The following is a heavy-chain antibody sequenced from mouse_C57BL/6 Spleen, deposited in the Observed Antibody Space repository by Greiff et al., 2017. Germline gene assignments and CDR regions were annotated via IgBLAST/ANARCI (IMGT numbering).Heavy chain of an antibody. Sequence: VQLQQPGAELVRPGSSVKLSCKASGYTFTSYWMHWVKQRPIQGLEWIGNIDPSDSDTHYNQKFKDKATLTVDKSSSTAYMQLSSLTSEDSAVYYCARSSYYGNYDAMDYWGQGTSVTVSS. CDR3: ARSSYYGNYDAMDY. CDR2: IDPSDSDT. V-gene: IGHV1-52*01. CDR1: GYTFTSYW. D-gene: IGHD2-10*01. J-gene: IGHJ4*01.